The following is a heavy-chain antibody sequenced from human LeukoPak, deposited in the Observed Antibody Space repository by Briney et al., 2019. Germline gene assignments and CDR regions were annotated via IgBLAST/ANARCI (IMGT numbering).Heavy chain of an antibody. CDR1: GGSFSGYY. CDR3: ASSDYGGNSGADY. Sequence: SETLSLSCAVYGGSFSGYYWSWFRQPPGKGLEWIGEINHSGSTNYNPSLKSRVTISVDTSKNQFSLKLSSVTAADTAVYYCASSDYGGNSGADYWGQGTLVTVSS. CDR2: INHSGST. J-gene: IGHJ4*02. D-gene: IGHD4-23*01. V-gene: IGHV4-34*01.